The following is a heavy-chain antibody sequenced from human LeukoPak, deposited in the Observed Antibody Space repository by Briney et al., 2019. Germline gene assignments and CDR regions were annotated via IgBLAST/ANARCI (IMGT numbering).Heavy chain of an antibody. CDR1: GFSFGNYA. CDR2: IGNRGSDT. Sequence: GGSLRLSCVASGFSFGNYAMGWVRRAPGKGLEWVSGIGNRGSDTFYADSVKGRFTVSRDNSKNTVFLQMNSLRAEDTAVYYCTKASCGGSCYYAVDFWGQGTLVTVSS. J-gene: IGHJ4*02. D-gene: IGHD2-15*01. CDR3: TKASCGGSCYYAVDF. V-gene: IGHV3-23*01.